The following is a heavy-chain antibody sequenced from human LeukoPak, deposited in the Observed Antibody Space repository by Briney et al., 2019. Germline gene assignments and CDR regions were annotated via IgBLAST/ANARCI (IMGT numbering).Heavy chain of an antibody. J-gene: IGHJ4*02. D-gene: IGHD2-2*01. CDR2: ISSSGSYI. CDR3: AKGVVVPADPFNY. Sequence: GGSLRLSCAASGFTFSSYSMNWVRQAPGKGLEWVSSISSSGSYIYYADSVKGRFTISRDNAKNSLYLQMNSLRAEDTAVYYCAKGVVVPADPFNYWGQGTLVTVSS. CDR1: GFTFSSYS. V-gene: IGHV3-21*01.